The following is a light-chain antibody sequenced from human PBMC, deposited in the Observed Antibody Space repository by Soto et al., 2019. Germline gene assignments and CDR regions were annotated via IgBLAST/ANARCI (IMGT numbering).Light chain of an antibody. CDR3: LVIYTDLGEV. Sequence: QAVVTQEPSLTVSPGGTVTLTCASSTGAVTSGHYPHWFQQKPGQAPRTLIYDTSIKHSWTPARFSGSLLGGKAALTLSGALPEDEADYYCLVIYTDLGEVFGTGTKVTVL. V-gene: IGLV7-46*01. CDR1: TGAVTSGHY. CDR2: DTS. J-gene: IGLJ1*01.